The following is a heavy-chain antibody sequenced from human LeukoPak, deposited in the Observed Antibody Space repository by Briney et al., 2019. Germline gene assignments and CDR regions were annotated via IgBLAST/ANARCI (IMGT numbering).Heavy chain of an antibody. V-gene: IGHV3-7*03. CDR1: GFTFSSYW. Sequence: GGSLRLPCAASGFTFSSYWMSWVRQAPGKGLEWVANIKQDGSEKYYVDSVKGRFTISRDNAKNSLYLQMNSLRAEDTAVYYCARDFLAFTSIYGMDVWGKGTTVTVSS. CDR2: IKQDGSEK. CDR3: ARDFLAFTSIYGMDV. J-gene: IGHJ6*04.